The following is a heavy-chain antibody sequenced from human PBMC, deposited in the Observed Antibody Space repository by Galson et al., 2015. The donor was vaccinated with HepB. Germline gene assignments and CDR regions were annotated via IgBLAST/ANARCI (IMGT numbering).Heavy chain of an antibody. V-gene: IGHV1-18*01. J-gene: IGHJ3*02. CDR3: ARGGRSCSSISCYAGSAFDI. Sequence: SVKVSCKASGYTFTSYDINWVRQATGQGLEWMGWISAHNGDTNYAQNLQDRVTMTTDTSTSTAYMELRSLRSDDTAVYYCARGGRSCSSISCYAGSAFDIWGQGTMVTVSS. D-gene: IGHD2-2*01. CDR1: GYTFTSYD. CDR2: ISAHNGDT.